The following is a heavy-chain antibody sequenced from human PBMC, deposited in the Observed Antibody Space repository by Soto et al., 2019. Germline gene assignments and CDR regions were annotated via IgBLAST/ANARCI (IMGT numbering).Heavy chain of an antibody. V-gene: IGHV4-39*01. CDR3: AGHFWGMLFETDYFYY. Sequence: SETLSLTCTVSGGSISSSSYYWGWIRQPPGKGLEWIGSIYYSGSTYYNPSLKSRVTISVDTSKNQFSLKLSSVTAADTAVYYFAGHFWGMLFETDYFYYWGQGTPVTVSS. CDR2: IYYSGST. D-gene: IGHD2-8*01. CDR1: GGSISSSSYY. J-gene: IGHJ4*02.